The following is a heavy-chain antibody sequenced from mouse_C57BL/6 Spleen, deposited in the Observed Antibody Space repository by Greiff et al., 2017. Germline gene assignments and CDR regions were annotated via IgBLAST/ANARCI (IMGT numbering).Heavy chain of an antibody. D-gene: IGHD1-1*02. CDR1: GYSFTGYY. CDR3: AGGSPGFSC. J-gene: IGHJ3*01. V-gene: IGHV1-42*01. CDR2: INPSTGGT. Sequence: VQLMQSGPELVKPGASVKISCKASGYSFTGYYMNWVKQSPEKSLEWIGEINPSTGGTTYNQKFKAKATLTVDKSSSTAYMQLKSLTSEDSAVYYCAGGSPGFSCWGQGTLVTVST.